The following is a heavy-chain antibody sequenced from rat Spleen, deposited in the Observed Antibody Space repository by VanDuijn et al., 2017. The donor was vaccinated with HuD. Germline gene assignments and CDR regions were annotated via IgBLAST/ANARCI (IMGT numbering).Heavy chain of an antibody. V-gene: IGHV2S12*01. Sequence: QVQLKESGPGLVQPSQTLSLTCTVSGFSLTSNGVSWVRQPPGKGLEWIAAISSGRSTYYNSALKSRLSISRDTSKSQVFLKMNSLQAEDTAIYFCTRGRAGSENYVMDAWGQGASVTVSS. CDR2: ISSGRST. CDR3: TRGRAGSENYVMDA. J-gene: IGHJ4*01. D-gene: IGHD5-1*01. CDR1: GFSLTSNG.